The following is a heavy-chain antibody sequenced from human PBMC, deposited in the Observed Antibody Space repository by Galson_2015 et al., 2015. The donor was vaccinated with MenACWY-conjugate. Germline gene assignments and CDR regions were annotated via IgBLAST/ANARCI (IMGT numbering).Heavy chain of an antibody. V-gene: IGHV3-33*01. D-gene: IGHD3-16*01. J-gene: IGHJ4*02. CDR2: IWYDGTNK. CDR1: GFAFSGYA. Sequence: SLRLSCAASGFAFSGYAMHWVRQPPGKGLEWVAIIWYDGTNKYYADSVKGRFTISRDNSKNTLYLQMNSLRAEDTAVYYCARDLPTCYFDYGGQGPLATVSS. CDR3: ARDLPTCYFDY.